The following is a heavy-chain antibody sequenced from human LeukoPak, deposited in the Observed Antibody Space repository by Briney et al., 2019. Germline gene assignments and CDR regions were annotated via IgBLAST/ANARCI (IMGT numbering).Heavy chain of an antibody. CDR2: ISGSGGST. Sequence: GGSLRLSCAASRFTFSSYAMSWVRQAPGKGLEWVSVISGSGGSTYYRDSVKGRFTISRDNSKNTLYLQMNSLRAEDTAVYYCAKDGTTTITFDYWGQGTLVTVSS. J-gene: IGHJ4*02. V-gene: IGHV3-23*01. D-gene: IGHD1-1*01. CDR1: RFTFSSYA. CDR3: AKDGTTTITFDY.